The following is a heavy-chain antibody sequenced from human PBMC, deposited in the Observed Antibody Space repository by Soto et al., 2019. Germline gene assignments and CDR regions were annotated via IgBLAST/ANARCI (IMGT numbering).Heavy chain of an antibody. CDR2: IYSGGST. D-gene: IGHD1-26*01. CDR1: GFTVSSNY. Sequence: PGGSLRLSCAASGFTVSSNYMSWVRQAPGKGLEWVSVIYSGGSTYYADSVKGRFTISRDNSKNTLYLQMNSLRAEDTAVYYCARDEGYGGQIGDYYYGMDVWGQGTTVTVSS. V-gene: IGHV3-53*01. CDR3: ARDEGYGGQIGDYYYGMDV. J-gene: IGHJ6*02.